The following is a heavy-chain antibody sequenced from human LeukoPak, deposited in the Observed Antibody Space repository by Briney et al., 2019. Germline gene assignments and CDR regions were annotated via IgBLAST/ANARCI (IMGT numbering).Heavy chain of an antibody. Sequence: GGSLRLSCEASGFTFSSYGMSWVRQAPGRGLEWASAISGSGGSTYYADSAKGRFTISRDNSKNTLYLQMNSLRAEDTAVYYCAKGSRRVSGGTGTPDYYYYYYMDVWGKGTTVTISS. J-gene: IGHJ6*03. CDR3: AKGSRRVSGGTGTPDYYYYYYMDV. V-gene: IGHV3-23*01. CDR2: ISGSGGST. CDR1: GFTFSSYG. D-gene: IGHD1-7*01.